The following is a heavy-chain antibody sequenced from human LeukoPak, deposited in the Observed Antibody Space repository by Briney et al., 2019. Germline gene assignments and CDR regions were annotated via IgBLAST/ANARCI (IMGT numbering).Heavy chain of an antibody. CDR1: GGSFSGYY. V-gene: IGHV4-34*01. J-gene: IGHJ3*02. Sequence: KPSETLSLTCAVYGGSFSGYYWSWIRQPPGKGLEWIGEINHSGSTNYNPSLKSRVTISVDTSKNQFSLKLSSVTAADTAVYFCAKRYISPDGFDIWGQGTMVTVSP. CDR3: AKRYISPDGFDI. D-gene: IGHD3-9*01. CDR2: INHSGST.